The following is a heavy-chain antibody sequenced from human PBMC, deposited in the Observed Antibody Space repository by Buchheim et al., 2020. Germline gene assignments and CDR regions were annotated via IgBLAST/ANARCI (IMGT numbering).Heavy chain of an antibody. CDR2: ISGGGYST. CDR3: AKLVVPAAMDYFDS. D-gene: IGHD2-2*01. V-gene: IGHV3-23*01. CDR1: GFTFSSYV. J-gene: IGHJ4*02. Sequence: QLLESGGGLVQPGGSLRLSCAASGFTFSSYVMSWVRQAPGKGLEWVSTISGGGYSTNYADSVKGRFTISRDNSENRLYLQMNSLRAEDTAIYYCAKLVVPAAMDYFDSWGQG.